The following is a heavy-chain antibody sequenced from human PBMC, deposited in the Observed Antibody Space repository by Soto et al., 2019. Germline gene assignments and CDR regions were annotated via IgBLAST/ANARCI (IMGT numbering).Heavy chain of an antibody. D-gene: IGHD3-22*01. CDR3: ARPSPTYYYDSSGYFSRNDAFDI. Sequence: SVKVSCKASGGTFSSYAISWVRQAPGQGLEWMGGIIPIFGTANYAQKFQGRVTITADESTSTAYMELSSLRSEDTAVYYCARPSPTYYYDSSGYFSRNDAFDIWGQGTMVTVSS. CDR1: GGTFSSYA. V-gene: IGHV1-69*13. J-gene: IGHJ3*02. CDR2: IIPIFGTA.